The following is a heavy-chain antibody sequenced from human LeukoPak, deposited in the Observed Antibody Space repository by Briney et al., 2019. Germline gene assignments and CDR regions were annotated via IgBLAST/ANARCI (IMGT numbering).Heavy chain of an antibody. CDR3: ARRIVWGSYRYNWFDP. J-gene: IGHJ5*02. Sequence: SETLSLTCTVSGNSFGDYYWSWIRQPPGKGLEWIGEINHSGSTNYNPSLKSRVTISVDTSNNQFSLKLSSVTAADTAVYYCARRIVWGSYRYNWFDPWGQGTLVTVSS. D-gene: IGHD3-16*02. CDR1: GNSFGDYY. V-gene: IGHV4-34*01. CDR2: INHSGST.